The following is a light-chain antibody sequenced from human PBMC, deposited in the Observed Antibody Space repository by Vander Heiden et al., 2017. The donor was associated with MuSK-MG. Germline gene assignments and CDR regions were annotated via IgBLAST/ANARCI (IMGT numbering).Light chain of an antibody. CDR2: AAS. CDR1: QSISSY. V-gene: IGKV1-39*01. CDR3: QQSYSTPQT. J-gene: IGKJ2*01. Sequence: DIQMTQSPSSLSASVGDRVTITCRASQSISSYLNWYQQKPGKAPELLIYAASSLQSGVPSRCSGSGAGTDFTLTISSLQPEDFATYYCQQSYSTPQTFGQGTKLEIK.